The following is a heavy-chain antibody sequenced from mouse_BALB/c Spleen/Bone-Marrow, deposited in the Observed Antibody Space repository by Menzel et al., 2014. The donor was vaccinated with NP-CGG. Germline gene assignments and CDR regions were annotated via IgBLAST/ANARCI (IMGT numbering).Heavy chain of an antibody. CDR3: ARRRYDVGYFDV. J-gene: IGHJ1*01. Sequence: SGQGLEWIGWIYPGSGNTKYNEEFKGKATLTVDTSSSTAYMHLSSLTSEDTAVYFCARRRYDVGYFDVWGAGTTVSVSS. CDR2: IYPGSGNT. V-gene: IGHV1-84*02. D-gene: IGHD2-14*01.